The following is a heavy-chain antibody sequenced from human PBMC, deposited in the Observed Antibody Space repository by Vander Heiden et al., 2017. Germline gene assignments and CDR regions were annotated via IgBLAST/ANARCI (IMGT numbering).Heavy chain of an antibody. CDR3: ARLTVPFRLMDV. CDR1: GGTFSSYA. V-gene: IGHV1-69*06. CDR2: IIPIFGTA. Sequence: VQLVQSGAEVRKPGSSVTVSCMASGGTFSSYAISWVRQAPGQGLEWMGEIIPIFGTANYAQKFQGRVTITADKSTSTAYMELSSLRSEDTAVYYCARLTVPFRLMDVWGQGTTVTVSS. J-gene: IGHJ6*02. D-gene: IGHD3-16*01.